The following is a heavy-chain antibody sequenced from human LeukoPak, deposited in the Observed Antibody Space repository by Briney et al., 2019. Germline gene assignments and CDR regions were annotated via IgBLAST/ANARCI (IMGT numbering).Heavy chain of an antibody. CDR3: TSAPATVFDY. J-gene: IGHJ4*02. CDR2: IRSKANSYAT. CDR1: AFTFSGSA. Sequence: SGGYLRLSCAASAFTFSGSAMHWVRQASGKGLEWVDRIRSKANSYATAYAASVNGRFTVSRDDSKNTAYLQINSLKTEDTAVYYCTSAPATVFDYWGQGTLVTVSS. D-gene: IGHD2-2*01. V-gene: IGHV3-73*01.